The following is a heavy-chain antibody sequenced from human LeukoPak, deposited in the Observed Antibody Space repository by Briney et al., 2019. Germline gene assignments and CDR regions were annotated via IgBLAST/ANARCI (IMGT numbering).Heavy chain of an antibody. CDR2: IIPIFGTA. CDR1: GGTFSSYA. D-gene: IGHD4-17*01. J-gene: IGHJ4*02. V-gene: IGHV1-69*13. Sequence: SVKVSCKASGGTFSSYALSWVRQAPGQGLEWMGGIIPIFGTANYAQKFQGRVTITADESTSTAYMELSSLRSEDTAVYYCARSIGTTVTSPPDYWGQGTLVTVSS. CDR3: ARSIGTTVTSPPDY.